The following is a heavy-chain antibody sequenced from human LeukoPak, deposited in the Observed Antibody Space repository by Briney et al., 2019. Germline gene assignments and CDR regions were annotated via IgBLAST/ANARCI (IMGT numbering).Heavy chain of an antibody. CDR1: GFSFSSAW. CDR3: TTDPSGNYLGYFDY. J-gene: IGHJ4*02. CDR2: IKSKADGGTT. V-gene: IGHV3-15*01. D-gene: IGHD1-26*01. Sequence: GGSLRLSFAPSGFSFSSAWMSWVPRAPGKGLEWVGRIKSKADGGTTDYAAPVKGRFTISRDDSKNTLYLQLNSLKTEDTAVYYCTTDPSGNYLGYFDYWGQGTLVTVSS.